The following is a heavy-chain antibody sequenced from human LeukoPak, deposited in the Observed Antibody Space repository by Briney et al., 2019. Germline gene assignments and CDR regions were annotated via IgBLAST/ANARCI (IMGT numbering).Heavy chain of an antibody. Sequence: PAETLSLTCTVSGVSISSSSYYWGWLRQPQGKGLVWIGSIYYSRRTYYNPSLKSPVTISVDTSKNQFSLKLSSVTAADTAVYYCARCDISNPGSSWYYFDYWGQGTLVTVSS. CDR2: IYYSRRT. J-gene: IGHJ4*02. CDR1: GVSISSSSYY. V-gene: IGHV4-39*01. CDR3: ARCDISNPGSSWYYFDY. D-gene: IGHD6-13*01.